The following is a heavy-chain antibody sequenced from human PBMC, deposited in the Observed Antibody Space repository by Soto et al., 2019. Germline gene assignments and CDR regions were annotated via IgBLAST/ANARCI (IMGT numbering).Heavy chain of an antibody. Sequence: QMQLQESGPGLVKPSGTLSLTCGVSGGSISSSKWWTWVRQPPGKGPEWIGEIYHSGSTNYNPSLTRLLTISLEKTKNRVSLTLTSVTAAETAVYYCASHDCSSSTDASFLVSGYFDVWGRGILVTVSS. J-gene: IGHJ2*01. V-gene: IGHV4-4*02. CDR2: IYHSGST. D-gene: IGHD6-6*01. CDR3: ASHDCSSSTDASFLVSGYFDV. CDR1: GGSISSSKW.